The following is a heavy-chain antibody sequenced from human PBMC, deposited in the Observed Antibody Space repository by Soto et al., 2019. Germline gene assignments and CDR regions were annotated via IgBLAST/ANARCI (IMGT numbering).Heavy chain of an antibody. V-gene: IGHV4-39*01. J-gene: IGHJ4*02. CDR2: IYYSGST. CDR3: ARHGGVVRGVIISTPTPHLFDF. D-gene: IGHD3-10*01. Sequence: SETLSLTCTVSGGSISSSSYYWGWIRQPPGKGLEWIGSIYYSGSTYYNPSLKSRVTISVDTSKNQFSLKLSSVTAADTAVYYCARHGGVVRGVIISTPTPHLFDFCGQGTLVTVSS. CDR1: GGSISSSSYY.